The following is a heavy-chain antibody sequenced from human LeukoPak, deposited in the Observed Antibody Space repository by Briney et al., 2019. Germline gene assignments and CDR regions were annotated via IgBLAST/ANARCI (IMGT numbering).Heavy chain of an antibody. CDR1: GGSISSSSYY. V-gene: IGHV4-39*07. CDR3: VRALSGWHFDS. CDR2: IYYSGST. D-gene: IGHD6-19*01. Sequence: SETLSLTCTVSGGSISSSSYYWGWIRQPPGKGLEWIGSIYYSGSTYYNPSLKSRVTISVDTSKNQFSLKLTSMTAADTAVYYCVRALSGWHFDSWGQGTLVTVSS. J-gene: IGHJ4*02.